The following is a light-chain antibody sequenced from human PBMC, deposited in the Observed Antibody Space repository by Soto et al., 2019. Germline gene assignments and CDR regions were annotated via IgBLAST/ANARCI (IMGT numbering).Light chain of an antibody. CDR2: HSS. J-gene: IGKJ2*01. CDR1: QNIYSNY. Sequence: IVVTQSPGSLSLSPGEGASLSCRTSQNIYSNYLAWYQHKPGRSPRLLIYHSSTRAAGTPDRFSGSGSGTDFALTISRLEPEDFAVYYCQQYGDPPYTFGQGTRVEIK. V-gene: IGKV3-20*01. CDR3: QQYGDPPYT.